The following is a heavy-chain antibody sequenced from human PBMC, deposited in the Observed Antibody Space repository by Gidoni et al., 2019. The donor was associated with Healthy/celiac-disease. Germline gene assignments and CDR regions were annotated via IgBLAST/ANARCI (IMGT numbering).Heavy chain of an antibody. Sequence: QVQLVQSGAAVKKPGSSVKVSCKASGGTFSSYAISWVRQAPGQGLEWMGGIIPIFGTANYAQKFQGRVTITADESTSTAYMELSSLRSEDTAVYYCARVPQWGGSYRRAPDYYYYGMDVWGQGTTVTVSS. CDR3: ARVPQWGGSYRRAPDYYYYGMDV. CDR2: IIPIFGTA. J-gene: IGHJ6*02. D-gene: IGHD1-26*01. V-gene: IGHV1-69*01. CDR1: GGTFSSYA.